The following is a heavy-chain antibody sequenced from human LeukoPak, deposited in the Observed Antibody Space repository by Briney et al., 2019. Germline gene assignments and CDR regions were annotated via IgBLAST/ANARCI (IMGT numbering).Heavy chain of an antibody. CDR3: ARSITMVRGVIHYYYGMDV. CDR1: GYTFTSYG. CDR2: ISAYNGNT. J-gene: IGHJ6*02. Sequence: GASVKVSCKASGYTFTSYGISWVRQAPGQGLEWMGWISAYNGNTNYAQKLQGRVTMTTDTSTSTAYMELRSLRSVDTAVYYCARSITMVRGVIHYYYGMDVWGQGTTVTVSS. V-gene: IGHV1-18*01. D-gene: IGHD3-10*01.